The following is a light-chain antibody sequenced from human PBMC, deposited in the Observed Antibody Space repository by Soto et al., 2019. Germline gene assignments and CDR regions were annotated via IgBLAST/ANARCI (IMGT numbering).Light chain of an antibody. Sequence: QTVVTQEPSFSVSPGGTVTLTCGLSSGSVSTNYYASWYQQTPGQAPRTLIYNTNTRSSGVPDRFSGSILGNKAALTIAGAQADDESDYYCVLYMGSGIRVFGGGTKVTVL. J-gene: IGLJ2*01. V-gene: IGLV8-61*01. CDR3: VLYMGSGIRV. CDR1: SGSVSTNYY. CDR2: NTN.